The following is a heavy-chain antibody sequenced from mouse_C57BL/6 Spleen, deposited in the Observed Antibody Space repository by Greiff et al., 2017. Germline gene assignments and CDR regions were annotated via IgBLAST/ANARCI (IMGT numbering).Heavy chain of an antibody. D-gene: IGHD6-1*01. CDR2: INPGSGGT. J-gene: IGHJ4*01. Sequence: QVQLQQSGAELVRPGASVKVSCKASGYAFTHYLIEWVKQRPGQGLEWIGGINPGSGGTNDNEKFKGKATLTADKSSSTAYMQLSSLTSEDSAVYFCERGGSEDNPPMDYWGKGTTVTVSS. CDR3: ERGGSEDNPPMDY. CDR1: GYAFTHYL. V-gene: IGHV1-54*01.